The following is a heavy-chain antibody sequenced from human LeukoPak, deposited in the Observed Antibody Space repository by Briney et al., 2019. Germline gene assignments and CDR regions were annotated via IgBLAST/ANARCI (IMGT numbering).Heavy chain of an antibody. J-gene: IGHJ4*02. CDR2: IYYSGST. V-gene: IGHV4-30-4*01. Sequence: SETLSLTCTVSGGSISSGDYYWSWIRQPPGKGLESIGYIYYSGSTYYNPSLKSRVTISVDTSKNQFSLKLSSVTAADTAVYYCARERKNYYDSSGYVDYWGQGTLVTVSS. D-gene: IGHD3-22*01. CDR3: ARERKNYYDSSGYVDY. CDR1: GGSISSGDYY.